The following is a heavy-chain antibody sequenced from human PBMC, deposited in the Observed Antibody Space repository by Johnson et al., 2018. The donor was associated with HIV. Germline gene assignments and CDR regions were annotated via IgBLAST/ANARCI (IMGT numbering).Heavy chain of an antibody. CDR1: GFTFSSYA. Sequence: QVQLVESGGGVVQPGTSLRLSCAASGFTFSSYAMHWVRQAPGTGLEWVAVISYDGSNKNYTDSVKGRFTISRDNSKNTLYLQMNILRAEDTAVYYCARGVGLVDGMIVDAFDIWGQGTMVTVSS. CDR2: ISYDGSNK. CDR3: ARGVGLVDGMIVDAFDI. D-gene: IGHD3-22*01. V-gene: IGHV3-30*04. J-gene: IGHJ3*02.